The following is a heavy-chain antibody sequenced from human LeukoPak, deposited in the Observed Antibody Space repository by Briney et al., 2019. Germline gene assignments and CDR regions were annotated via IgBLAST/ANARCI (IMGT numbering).Heavy chain of an antibody. CDR2: IYYSGST. V-gene: IGHV4-59*01. J-gene: IGHJ4*02. D-gene: IGHD3-3*01. CDR3: AREQYDFWSGYHFDY. Sequence: PSETLSLTCTVSGGSISSYYWSWIRQPPGKGLEWIGYIYYSGSTNYNPSLKSRVTISVDTSKNQFSLELSSVTAADTAVYYCAREQYDFWSGYHFDYWGQGTLVTVSS. CDR1: GGSISSYY.